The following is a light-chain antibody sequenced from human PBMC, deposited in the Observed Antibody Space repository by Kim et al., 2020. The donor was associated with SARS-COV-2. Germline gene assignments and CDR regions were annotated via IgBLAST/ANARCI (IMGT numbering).Light chain of an antibody. V-gene: IGLV3-21*04. CDR2: YDS. CDR1: EIQSTS. Sequence: PGKSANITGGGKEIQSTSVHWYQQQAGQAPVLVITYDSVRPAGIPERLSGSNSGNTATLTISRVEAGDEADYYCQVWDRGSDHPVVFGGGTRLTVL. J-gene: IGLJ2*01. CDR3: QVWDRGSDHPVV.